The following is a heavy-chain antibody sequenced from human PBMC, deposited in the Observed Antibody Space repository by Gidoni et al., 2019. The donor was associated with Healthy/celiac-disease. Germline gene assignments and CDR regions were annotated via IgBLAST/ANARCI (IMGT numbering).Heavy chain of an antibody. J-gene: IGHJ4*02. V-gene: IGHV3-21*01. D-gene: IGHD3-10*01. CDR3: ARDSSMVRGAKPDY. Sequence: EVQLVESGGGLVKPGGSLRLSCAASGFTFSSYSMNWVRQAPGKGLEWVSSISSSSSYIYYADSVKGRFTISRDNAKNSLYLQMNSLRAEDTAVYYCARDSSMVRGAKPDYWGQGTLVTVSS. CDR2: ISSSSSYI. CDR1: GFTFSSYS.